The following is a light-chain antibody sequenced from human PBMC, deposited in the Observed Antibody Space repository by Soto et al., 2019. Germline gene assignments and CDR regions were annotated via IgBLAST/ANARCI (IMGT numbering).Light chain of an antibody. CDR1: NVGSRS. V-gene: IGLV3-21*01. J-gene: IGLJ2*01. CDR3: QVWEATGDQLV. Sequence: SSELTQPPSVSVAPGETARISCGGNNVGSRSVHWYQQKPVQAPFLVIYYDSDRPSGIPERCSGSNSANTATPIISRVEAGDEADYYCQVWEATGDQLVFGGGTKLTVL. CDR2: YDS.